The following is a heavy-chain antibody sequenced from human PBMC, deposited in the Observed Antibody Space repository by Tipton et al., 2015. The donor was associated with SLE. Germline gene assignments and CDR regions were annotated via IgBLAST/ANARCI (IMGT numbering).Heavy chain of an antibody. CDR1: GFSISSGYY. CDR3: ARHGEGSSSSFDFGY. CDR2: IHHSGNT. V-gene: IGHV4-38-2*01. Sequence: TLSLTCAVSGFSISSGYYWGWIRQPPGEGLEWIGSIHHSGNTYFNPSLKSRVTMSIDTSKIQFPLKLISVTAADTAVYYCARHGEGSSSSFDFGYWGQGTLVTVSS. J-gene: IGHJ4*02. D-gene: IGHD6-6*01.